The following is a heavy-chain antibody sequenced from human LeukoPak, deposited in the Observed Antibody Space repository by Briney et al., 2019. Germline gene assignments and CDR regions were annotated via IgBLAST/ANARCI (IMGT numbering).Heavy chain of an antibody. V-gene: IGHV3-7*03. J-gene: IGHJ4*02. CDR3: ARGRYSGTTYYFDY. Sequence: GGSLRLSCAASGFTFSTSWMSWVRRVPGKGLEWVADIKKDGSETYYVDSVKGRFTISRDNAKNSLYLQMNSLRAEDTAMYYCARGRYSGTTYYFDYWGQGTLVTVSS. CDR1: GFTFSTSW. D-gene: IGHD5-12*01. CDR2: IKKDGSET.